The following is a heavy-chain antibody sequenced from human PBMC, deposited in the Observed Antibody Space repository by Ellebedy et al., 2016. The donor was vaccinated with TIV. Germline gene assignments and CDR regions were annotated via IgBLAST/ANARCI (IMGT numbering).Heavy chain of an antibody. D-gene: IGHD3-22*01. CDR2: ISGNGAVA. Sequence: GESLKISCAASGFTFSSYAMSWVRQAPVPGLELVAVISGNGAVAYYADSLKGRFTISRDNSKNTLYLQVNSLRAEDTAVYYCAKKTYYESGDYHGHFDYWGQGTLVTVSS. CDR3: AKKTYYESGDYHGHFDY. CDR1: GFTFSSYA. V-gene: IGHV3-23*01. J-gene: IGHJ4*02.